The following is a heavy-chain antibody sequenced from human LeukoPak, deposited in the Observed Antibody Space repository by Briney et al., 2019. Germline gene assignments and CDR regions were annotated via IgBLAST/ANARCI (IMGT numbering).Heavy chain of an antibody. CDR1: GGTFSSYA. V-gene: IGHV1-69*13. D-gene: IGHD1-26*01. CDR2: IIPIFGTA. CDR3: ARGVGATAQVDY. Sequence: ASVKVSCKASGGTFSSYAISWVRQAPGQGLEWMGWIIPIFGTANYAQKFQGRVTITADESTSTAYMELSSLRSEDTAVYYCARGVGATAQVDYWGQGTLVTVSS. J-gene: IGHJ4*02.